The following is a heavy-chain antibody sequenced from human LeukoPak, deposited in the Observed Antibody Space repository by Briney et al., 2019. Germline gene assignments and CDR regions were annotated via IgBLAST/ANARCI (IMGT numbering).Heavy chain of an antibody. V-gene: IGHV1-69*05. CDR3: ARTYTAAGMDYYYYMDV. CDR1: GGTFSSCA. CDR2: IIPIFGTA. Sequence: ADSLTLTCKASGGTFSSCAYCWGRQPPPPGLEWMGGIIPIFGTANYAQTFQSRVTITTDESTSTAYMELSSLRSEDTAVYYCARTYTAAGMDYYYYMDVWGKGTTVTVSS. D-gene: IGHD6-13*01. J-gene: IGHJ6*03.